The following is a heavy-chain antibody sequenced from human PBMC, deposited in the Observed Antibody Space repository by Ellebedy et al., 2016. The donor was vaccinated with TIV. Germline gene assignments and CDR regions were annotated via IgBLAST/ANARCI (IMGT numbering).Heavy chain of an antibody. V-gene: IGHV3-33*08. CDR3: ARGLDGDFTNWYFDF. CDR1: GFTFSSYG. J-gene: IGHJ2*01. CDR2: IWYDGSNE. Sequence: GESLKISCVVSGFTFSSYGMHWVRQAPGKGLEWVAVIWYDGSNEYYADSVKGRFTISRDNSKNTLHLQMNSLRGEDTAVYYCARGLDGDFTNWYFDFWGRGTLVTVSS. D-gene: IGHD3-10*01.